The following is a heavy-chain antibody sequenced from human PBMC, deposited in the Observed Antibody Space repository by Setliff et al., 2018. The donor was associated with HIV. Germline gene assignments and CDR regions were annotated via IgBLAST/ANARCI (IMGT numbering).Heavy chain of an antibody. CDR3: ARGKDPGLYFDN. D-gene: IGHD2-15*01. CDR2: IYYSGRI. Sequence: SETLSLTCTVSGVSVNSGGYYWNWIRQHPGKGLEWIADIYYSGRINYNPSLKSRLTVSIDTSKNHLSLKVISVSVADTAMYFCARGKDPGLYFDNWRQGTLVTVSS. J-gene: IGHJ4*02. CDR1: GVSVNSGGYY. V-gene: IGHV4-31*03.